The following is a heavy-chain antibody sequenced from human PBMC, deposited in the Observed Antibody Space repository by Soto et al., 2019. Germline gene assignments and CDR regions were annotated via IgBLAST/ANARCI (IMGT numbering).Heavy chain of an antibody. Sequence: GGSLRLSCAASGFTFSSYDMHWVRQATGKGLEWVSAIGTAGDTYYPGSVKGRFTISRENAKNSLYLQMNSLRAGDTAVYYCARGDNWNYYYYMDVWGKGTTVTVSS. D-gene: IGHD1-1*01. CDR2: IGTAGDT. CDR3: ARGDNWNYYYYMDV. V-gene: IGHV3-13*01. J-gene: IGHJ6*03. CDR1: GFTFSSYD.